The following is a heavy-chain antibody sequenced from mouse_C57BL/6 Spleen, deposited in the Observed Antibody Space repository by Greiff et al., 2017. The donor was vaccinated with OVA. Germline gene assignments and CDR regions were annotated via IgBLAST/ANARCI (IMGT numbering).Heavy chain of an antibody. CDR3: ARVYYGSFSYFDY. D-gene: IGHD1-1*01. Sequence: DVKLVESEGGLVQPGSSMKLSCTASGFTFSDYYMAWVRQVPEKGLEWVANINYDGSSTYYLDSLKSRFIISRDNAKNILYLQMSSLKSEDTATYYCARVYYGSFSYFDYWGQGTTLTVSS. CDR1: GFTFSDYY. CDR2: INYDGSST. V-gene: IGHV5-16*01. J-gene: IGHJ2*01.